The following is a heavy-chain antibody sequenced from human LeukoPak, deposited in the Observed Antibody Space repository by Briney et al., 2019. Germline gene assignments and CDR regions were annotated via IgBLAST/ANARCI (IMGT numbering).Heavy chain of an antibody. Sequence: GGSLRLSCAASGFTFSSYSMNWVRQAPGKGLEWVSSISSSSSYIYYADSVKGRFTISRDNAKNTLYLQINSLRAEDTTVYYCAKGIVVVTGPFDIWGQGTMVTVSS. V-gene: IGHV3-21*04. J-gene: IGHJ3*02. CDR2: ISSSSSYI. CDR3: AKGIVVVTGPFDI. CDR1: GFTFSSYS. D-gene: IGHD2-21*02.